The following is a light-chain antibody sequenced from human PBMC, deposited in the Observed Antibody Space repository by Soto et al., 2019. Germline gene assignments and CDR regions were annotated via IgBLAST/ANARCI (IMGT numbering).Light chain of an antibody. CDR2: GAS. J-gene: IGKJ1*01. V-gene: IGKV3-20*01. CDR1: QSVSSSY. Sequence: EIVLTQSPGTLSLSPGERATLSCRASQSVSSSYLAWYQQKPGQAPRLLIYGASSRATGIPDRFSGSGSGTDFTLNISILEPDDFEVYYCQQYVSSRRFGQGTKVEIK. CDR3: QQYVSSRR.